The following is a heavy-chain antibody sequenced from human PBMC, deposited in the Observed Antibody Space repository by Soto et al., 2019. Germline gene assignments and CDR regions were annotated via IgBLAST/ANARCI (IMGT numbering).Heavy chain of an antibody. Sequence: PGVSLRLSCSASGFTFSNFAMHWVRQAPGKRLEFVSAISSDGDNTYYADSVKGRFTISRDNSENTLYLQLSSLRREDTAVYYCAASITTGTSSYTKWGQRTVVTISS. J-gene: IGHJ4*02. V-gene: IGHV3-64D*06. CDR2: ISSDGDNT. D-gene: IGHD4-17*01. CDR1: GFTFSNFA. CDR3: AASITTGTSSYTK.